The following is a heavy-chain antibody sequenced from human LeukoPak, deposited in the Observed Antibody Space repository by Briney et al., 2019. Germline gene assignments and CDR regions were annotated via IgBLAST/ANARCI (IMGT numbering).Heavy chain of an antibody. Sequence: PSQTLSLTCTVSGGSVTSGGYYWGWIRQPPGKGLEWIGSIYYSGSTYYNPSLKSRVTISVDTSKNQFSLKLSSVTAADTAVYYCARHPSGYSGYALRPLEWDYWGQGTLVTVSS. J-gene: IGHJ4*02. D-gene: IGHD5-12*01. CDR1: GGSVTSGGYY. CDR2: IYYSGST. V-gene: IGHV4-39*01. CDR3: ARHPSGYSGYALRPLEWDY.